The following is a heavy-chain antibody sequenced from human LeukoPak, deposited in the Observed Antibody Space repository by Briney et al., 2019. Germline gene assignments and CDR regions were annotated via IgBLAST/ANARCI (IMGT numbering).Heavy chain of an antibody. V-gene: IGHV3-66*04. J-gene: IGHJ6*02. D-gene: IGHD3-9*01. CDR1: GFTFSSYS. CDR2: IYSGGNT. Sequence: GGSLRLSCAASGFTFSSYSMNWVRQAPGKGLEWVSVIYSGGNTYYADSVKGRFTISRDNSKNTLYLHMNTLRAEDTAVYYCARQQTYYDILTGSNYGMDVWGQGATVTVSS. CDR3: ARQQTYYDILTGSNYGMDV.